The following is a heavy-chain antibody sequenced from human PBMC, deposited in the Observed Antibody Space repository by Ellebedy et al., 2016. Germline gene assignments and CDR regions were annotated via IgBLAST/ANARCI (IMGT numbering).Heavy chain of an antibody. D-gene: IGHD3-10*01. CDR1: GGSISSSSYY. Sequence: SETLSLXXTVSGGSISSSSYYWSWIRQPPGKGLEWIGYIYYSGSTYYNPSLKSRVTISVDTSKNQFSLKLSSVTAADTAVYYCAREGTMVRGVTDYWGQGTLVTVSS. V-gene: IGHV4-30-4*01. J-gene: IGHJ4*02. CDR2: IYYSGST. CDR3: AREGTMVRGVTDY.